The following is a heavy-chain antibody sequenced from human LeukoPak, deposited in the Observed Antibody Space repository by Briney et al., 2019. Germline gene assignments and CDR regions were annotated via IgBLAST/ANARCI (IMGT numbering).Heavy chain of an antibody. CDR1: GGTISSSSYY. Sequence: SETLSLTCTVSGGTISSSSYYWGWIRQPPGKGLEWIGSIYYSGSTYYNPSLKSRVTISVDTSKNQFSLKLSSVTAADTAVYYCARHYIAVAGTLDYWGQGTLVTVSS. J-gene: IGHJ4*02. D-gene: IGHD6-19*01. CDR3: ARHYIAVAGTLDY. CDR2: IYYSGST. V-gene: IGHV4-39*01.